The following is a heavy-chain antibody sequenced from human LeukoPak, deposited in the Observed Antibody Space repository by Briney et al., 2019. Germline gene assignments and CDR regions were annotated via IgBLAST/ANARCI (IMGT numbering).Heavy chain of an antibody. CDR2: ISGSSGST. D-gene: IGHD5-12*01. CDR3: AKDQAATIGHFDY. J-gene: IGHJ4*02. V-gene: IGHV3-23*01. CDR1: GFTFSTYA. Sequence: GGSLRLSCAASGFTFSTYAMSWVRQAPGKGLEWVSGISGSSGSTFYADSVKGRFTISRDNSKNTLYLQMSSLRAEDTAVYYCAKDQAATIGHFDYWGQGALGSVPS.